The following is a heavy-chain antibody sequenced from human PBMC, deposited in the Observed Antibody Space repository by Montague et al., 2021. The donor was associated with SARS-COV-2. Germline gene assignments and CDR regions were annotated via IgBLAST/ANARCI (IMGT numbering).Heavy chain of an antibody. J-gene: IGHJ6*02. CDR1: GGSISSYY. CDR3: AREAWFGDKTSASEYYGMDV. V-gene: IGHV4-4*07. D-gene: IGHD3-10*01. CDR2: IYTSGST. Sequence: SETLSLTCTVSGGSISSYYWSWIRQPAGKGLEWIGRIYTSGSTNXNPSLKSRVTMSVDTSKNQFSRKLSSVTAADTAVYYCAREAWFGDKTSASEYYGMDVWGQGTTVTVSS.